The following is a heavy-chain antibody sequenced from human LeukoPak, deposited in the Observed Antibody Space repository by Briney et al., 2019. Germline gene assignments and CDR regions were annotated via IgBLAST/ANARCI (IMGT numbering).Heavy chain of an antibody. CDR2: IYPGDSGT. CDR1: GYSFRSYW. CDR3: VRPNGNYYYGMDV. J-gene: IGHJ6*02. D-gene: IGHD2-8*01. Sequence: GESLKISCKGSGYSFRSYWIGWVRQMPGKGLECMGIIYPGDSGTRYSPSFQGQVTISADKSINTAYLQWSSLKASDTAMYYCVRPNGNYYYGMDVWGQGTTVTVSS. V-gene: IGHV5-51*01.